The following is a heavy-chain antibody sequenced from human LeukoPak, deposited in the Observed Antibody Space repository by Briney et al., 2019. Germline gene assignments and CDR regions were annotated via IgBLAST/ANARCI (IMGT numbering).Heavy chain of an antibody. V-gene: IGHV4-38-2*02. CDR1: GNSINRGYY. CDR3: ARDMRGGKSYYFDS. D-gene: IGHD4-23*01. J-gene: IGHJ4*02. CDR2: FYHSVST. Sequence: SETLSLTCTVSGNSINRGYYWGWIRQPPGKGLEWIGSFYHSVSTYYNPSLKSRVTISVDTSKNQFSLKLSSVTAADTAVYYCARDMRGGKSYYFDSWGQGTLVTVSS.